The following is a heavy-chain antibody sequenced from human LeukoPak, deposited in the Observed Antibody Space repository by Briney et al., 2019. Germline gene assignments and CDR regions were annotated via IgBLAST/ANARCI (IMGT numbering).Heavy chain of an antibody. CDR1: GGSISSYY. D-gene: IGHD3-10*01. CDR2: IYYSGST. CDR3: ARDTRGGFGNDAFDI. J-gene: IGHJ3*02. Sequence: SETLSLTCTVSGGSISSYYWSWIRQPPGKGLEWIGYIYYSGSTNYNPSLKSRVTISVDTSKNQFSLKLSSVTAADTAAYYCARDTRGGFGNDAFDIWGQGTMVTVSS. V-gene: IGHV4-59*01.